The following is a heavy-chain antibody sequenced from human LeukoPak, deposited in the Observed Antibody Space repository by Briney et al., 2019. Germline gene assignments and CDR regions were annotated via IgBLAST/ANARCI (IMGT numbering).Heavy chain of an antibody. D-gene: IGHD5-24*01. V-gene: IGHV3-48*03. J-gene: IGHJ4*02. CDR2: ISSSGSTI. CDR1: GFTFSSYE. CDR3: AKELEMATNTPPGPDC. Sequence: SGGSLRLSCAASGFTFSSYEMNWVRQAPGKGLEWVSYISSSGSTIYYADSVKGRFTISRDNAKNSLYLQMNSLRAEDTAVYYCAKELEMATNTPPGPDCWGQGTLVTVSS.